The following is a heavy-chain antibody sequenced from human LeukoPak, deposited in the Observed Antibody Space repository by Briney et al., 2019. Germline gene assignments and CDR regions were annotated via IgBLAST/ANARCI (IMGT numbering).Heavy chain of an antibody. CDR1: GFTFSSYW. CDR3: ASSFSTVDY. V-gene: IGHV3-74*01. CDR2: ISSDGSNT. Sequence: GGSLRLSCAASGFTFSSYWMHWVRHAPGKGLVWVSRISSDGSNTGYADSVKGRFTISRDNAKNTVYLQMNSLSAEDTAVYYCASSFSTVDYWGQGTLVTVSS. J-gene: IGHJ4*02. D-gene: IGHD3/OR15-3a*01.